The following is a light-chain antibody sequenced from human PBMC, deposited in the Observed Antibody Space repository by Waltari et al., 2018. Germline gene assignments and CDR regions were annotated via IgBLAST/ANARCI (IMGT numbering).Light chain of an antibody. CDR3: ETGGHGTWV. J-gene: IGLJ3*02. Sequence: QLVLTQSPSASASLGASVKLTCTLSSGHSSNIIAWLQQQPGKGPRYLTQVNSDGSHRKGDGIPDRFSGSSSGAERYLTISSLQSEDEADYYCETGGHGTWVFGGGTKLTVL. CDR1: SGHSSNI. V-gene: IGLV4-69*01. CDR2: VNSDGSH.